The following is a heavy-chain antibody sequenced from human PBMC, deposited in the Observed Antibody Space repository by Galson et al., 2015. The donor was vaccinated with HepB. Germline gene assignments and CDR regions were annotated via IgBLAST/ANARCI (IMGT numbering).Heavy chain of an antibody. CDR3: ARDETVLRHFDWLSN. V-gene: IGHV3-74*01. J-gene: IGHJ4*02. Sequence: GSLRLSCAASGFTFSSYWMHWVRQAPGKGLVWVSRINRDGSSTTYADSVKGRFTVSRDNAKNTLYLQMNSLRAEDTAVYYCARDETVLRHFDWLSNWGQGTLVTVSS. D-gene: IGHD3-9*01. CDR1: GFTFSSYW. CDR2: INRDGSST.